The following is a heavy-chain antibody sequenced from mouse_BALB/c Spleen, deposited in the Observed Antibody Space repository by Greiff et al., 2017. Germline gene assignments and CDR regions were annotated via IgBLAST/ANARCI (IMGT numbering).Heavy chain of an antibody. J-gene: IGHJ1*01. CDR1: GFTFSNYW. V-gene: IGHV6-6*02. D-gene: IGHD2-4*01. CDR3: TNYEDWYFDV. Sequence: EVQGVESGGGLVQPGGSMKLSCVASGFTFSNYWMNWVRQSPEKGLEWVAEIRLKSNNYATHYAESVKGRFTISRDDSKSSVYLQMNNLRAEDTGIYYCTNYEDWYFDVWGAGTTVTVSS. CDR2: IRLKSNNYAT.